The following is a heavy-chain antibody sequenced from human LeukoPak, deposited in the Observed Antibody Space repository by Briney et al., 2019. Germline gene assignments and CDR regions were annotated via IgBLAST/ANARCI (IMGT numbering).Heavy chain of an antibody. D-gene: IGHD3-3*01. CDR1: GYTFTGYY. Sequence: ASVKVSCKASGYTFTGYYMHWVRQAPGQGLEWMGWINPNSGGTNYAQKFQGWVTMTRDTSISTAYMELSRLRSEDTAVYYCATDRRSLDYDFWTPSKDWGQGTLVTVSS. CDR3: ATDRRSLDYDFWTPSKD. J-gene: IGHJ4*02. CDR2: INPNSGGT. V-gene: IGHV1-2*04.